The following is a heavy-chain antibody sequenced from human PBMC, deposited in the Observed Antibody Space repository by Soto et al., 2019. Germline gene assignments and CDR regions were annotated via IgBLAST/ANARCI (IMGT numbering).Heavy chain of an antibody. CDR2: FDPEDGET. V-gene: IGHV1-24*01. CDR1: GYTLTELS. Sequence: ASVKVSCKVSGYTLTELSMHWVRQAPGKGLEWMGGFDPEDGETIYAQKFQGRVTMTEDTSTDTAYMELSSLRSEDTAVYYCATVGCSSTSCRNWFDPWGQGTLVTVSS. J-gene: IGHJ5*02. D-gene: IGHD2-2*01. CDR3: ATVGCSSTSCRNWFDP.